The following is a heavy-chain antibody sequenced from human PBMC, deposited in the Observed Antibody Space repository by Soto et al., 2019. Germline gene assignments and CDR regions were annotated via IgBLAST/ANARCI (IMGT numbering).Heavy chain of an antibody. Sequence: SVKVSCKASGGTFSSYAISWVRQAPGQGLEWMGGIIPIFGTANYAQKFQGRVTITADESTSTAYMELSSLRSEDTAVYYCARLLAAAGKGNWFDPWGQGTLVTVS. CDR3: ARLLAAAGKGNWFDP. V-gene: IGHV1-69*13. D-gene: IGHD6-13*01. CDR2: IIPIFGTA. J-gene: IGHJ5*02. CDR1: GGTFSSYA.